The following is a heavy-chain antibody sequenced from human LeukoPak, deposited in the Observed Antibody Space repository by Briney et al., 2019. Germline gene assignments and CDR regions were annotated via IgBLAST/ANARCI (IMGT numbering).Heavy chain of an antibody. CDR1: GFTFSNYY. Sequence: GGSLRLSCAASGFTFSNYYMSWVRQAPGKGLEWVANIKQDGSDKSYVDSVMGRFTISRDNAENSLYLQMNSLRAEDTAVYFCARDREVGATIHDYWGQGTLVTVSS. V-gene: IGHV3-7*01. CDR3: ARDREVGATIHDY. CDR2: IKQDGSDK. D-gene: IGHD1-26*01. J-gene: IGHJ4*02.